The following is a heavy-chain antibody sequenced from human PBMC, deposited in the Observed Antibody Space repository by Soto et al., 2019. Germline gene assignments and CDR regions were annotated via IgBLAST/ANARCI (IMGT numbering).Heavy chain of an antibody. Sequence: PRGSWTLSAASSGATLIGYTVNGVRRAQGKERGWVSSISSSSSYIYYADSVKGRFPNDRDNAKNSLYLQMNSLRAEDTAVYYCARGSPLLWFGELLNPLIFDSRGQGTPVTVSS. J-gene: IGHJ4*02. V-gene: IGHV3-21*06. CDR3: ARGSPLLWFGELLNPLIFDS. CDR1: GATLIGYT. D-gene: IGHD3-10*01. CDR2: ISSSSSYI.